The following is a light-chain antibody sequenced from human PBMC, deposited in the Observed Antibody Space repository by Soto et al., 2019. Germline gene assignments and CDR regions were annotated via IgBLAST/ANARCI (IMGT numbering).Light chain of an antibody. CDR3: QQLNNYPIT. V-gene: IGKV1-9*01. Sequence: DLQLTQSPSFLSASVGDRVTITCRASQSISSYLAWYQQKPGKAPKLLIYAASTLQSGVPSRFSGSGSGTEFTLTISSLQPEDFATYYCQQLNNYPITFGQGTRLEIK. CDR2: AAS. J-gene: IGKJ5*01. CDR1: QSISSY.